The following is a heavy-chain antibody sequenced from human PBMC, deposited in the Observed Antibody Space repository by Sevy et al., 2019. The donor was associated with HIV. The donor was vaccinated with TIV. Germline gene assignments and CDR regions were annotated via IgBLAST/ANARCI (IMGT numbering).Heavy chain of an antibody. Sequence: GGSLRLSCAASGFTFGNHAMSWVRQAPGKGLEWVSGISGSGGSTYYAESAKGRFTISRDNSKNTLYLQMNSLRAEDTAEYYCVKARWGYASSWQNFDYWGQGTLVTVSS. D-gene: IGHD6-13*01. CDR2: ISGSGGST. CDR3: VKARWGYASSWQNFDY. CDR1: GFTFGNHA. J-gene: IGHJ4*02. V-gene: IGHV3-23*01.